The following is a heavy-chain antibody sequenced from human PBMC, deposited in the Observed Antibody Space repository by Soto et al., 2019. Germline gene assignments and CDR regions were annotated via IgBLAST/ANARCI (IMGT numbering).Heavy chain of an antibody. CDR3: ARLSMGSGSQIPNWVDP. CDR2: SHYIRGT. V-gene: IGHV4-39*01. CDR1: GGSISTSSYN. J-gene: IGHJ5*02. Sequence: QLQLQESGPGLVKHSETLSLTCTVSGGSISTSSYNWGWIRQPAGKGLEWIGSSHYIRGTYYNPSLKSRLTISVETAKNQFSLKLNSVTAADTAVYYCARLSMGSGSQIPNWVDPWGKGTLVTVSS. D-gene: IGHD3-10*01.